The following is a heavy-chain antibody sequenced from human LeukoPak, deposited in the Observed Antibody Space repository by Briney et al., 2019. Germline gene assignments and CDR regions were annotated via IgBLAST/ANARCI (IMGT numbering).Heavy chain of an antibody. CDR1: GYYFTDYW. V-gene: IGHV5-51*01. CDR2: IYPGDSDT. Sequence: GESLKISCKGSGYYFTDYWIGWVRQMPGKGPEWMGIIYPGDSDTRYSPSFQGQVTISADKSISTAYLQWSSLKASDTAMYYCARLPGGGGNSFGIFYYYYYIDVWGTGTTVTVSS. J-gene: IGHJ6*03. CDR3: ARLPGGGGNSFGIFYYYYYIDV. D-gene: IGHD4-23*01.